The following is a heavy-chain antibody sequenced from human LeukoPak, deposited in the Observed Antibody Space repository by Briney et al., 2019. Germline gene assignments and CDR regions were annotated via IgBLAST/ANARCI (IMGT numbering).Heavy chain of an antibody. CDR3: ARDPPNYDFWSGYYYYYGMDV. D-gene: IGHD3-3*01. CDR1: GFTFSSYA. Sequence: GGSLRLSCAASGFTFSSYAMHWVRQAPGKGLEWVAVISYDGSNKYYADSVKGRFTISRDNSKNTLYLQRNSLRAEDTAVYYCARDPPNYDFWSGYYYYYGMDVWGQGTTVTVSS. CDR2: ISYDGSNK. V-gene: IGHV3-30-3*01. J-gene: IGHJ6*02.